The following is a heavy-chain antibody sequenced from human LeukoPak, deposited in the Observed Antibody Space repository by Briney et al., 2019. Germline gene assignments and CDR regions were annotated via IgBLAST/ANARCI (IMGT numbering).Heavy chain of an antibody. J-gene: IGHJ4*02. V-gene: IGHV3-7*01. CDR3: ARGQTLTF. Sequence: GGSLRLSCTTSGFTFTDYWMTGVRQAPGKGLEWVAKINQDGSKKFYVDAVKGRFTISRDNDKNALYLQINSLRAEDTGVYFCARGQTLTFWGQGTLVTVSS. CDR2: INQDGSKK. CDR1: GFTFTDYW.